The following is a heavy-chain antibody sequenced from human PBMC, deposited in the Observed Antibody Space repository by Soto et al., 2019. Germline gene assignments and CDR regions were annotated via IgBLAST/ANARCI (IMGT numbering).Heavy chain of an antibody. CDR2: ISGSGGST. V-gene: IGHV3-23*01. CDR1: GFTFSSYA. D-gene: IGHD2-2*01. CDR3: AKGGRIVVVPANWFDP. Sequence: GGSLRLSCAASGFTFSSYAMSWVRQAPGKGLEWVSAISGSGGSTYYADSVKGRFTISRDNSKNTLYLQMDSLRAEDTAVYYCAKGGRIVVVPANWFDPWGQGTLVTVSS. J-gene: IGHJ5*02.